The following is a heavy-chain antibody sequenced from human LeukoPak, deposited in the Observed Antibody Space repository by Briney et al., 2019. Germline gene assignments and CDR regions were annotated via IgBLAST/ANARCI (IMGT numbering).Heavy chain of an antibody. Sequence: SETLSLTCTVSGGSISSYYWSWIRQPPGKGLEWLGFVYYSGSNDRNPSLKSRVTLSVDMSQNQVSLKVTSVTAADTAVYYCARDYGTHSSSSSALDYWGQGTLVTVSS. V-gene: IGHV4-59*12. J-gene: IGHJ4*02. CDR3: ARDYGTHSSSSSALDY. CDR1: GGSISSYY. D-gene: IGHD6-6*01. CDR2: VYYSGSN.